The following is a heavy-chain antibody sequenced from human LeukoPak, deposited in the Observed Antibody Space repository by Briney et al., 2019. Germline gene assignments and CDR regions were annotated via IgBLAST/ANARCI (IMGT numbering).Heavy chain of an antibody. CDR3: ARVKRWLQLSYYYYYMDV. Sequence: SETLSLTCTVSGGSISSSSYYWGWIRQPAGKGLEWIGRIYTSGSTNYNPSLKSRVTISVDTSKNQFSLKLSSVTAADTAVYYCARVKRWLQLSYYYYYMDVWGKGTTVTISS. D-gene: IGHD5-24*01. CDR1: GGSISSSSYY. J-gene: IGHJ6*03. V-gene: IGHV4-61*02. CDR2: IYTSGST.